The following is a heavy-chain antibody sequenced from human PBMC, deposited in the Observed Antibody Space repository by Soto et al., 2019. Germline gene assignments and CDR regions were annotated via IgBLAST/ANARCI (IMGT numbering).Heavy chain of an antibody. Sequence: GGSLRLSCAASGFTFSSYGMHWVRQAPGKGLEWVAVISYDGSNKYYADSVKGRFTISRDNSKNTLYLQMNSLRAEDTAVYYCAKDPNYYDSHEGGYYGMDVWGQGTTVTVSS. CDR1: GFTFSSYG. J-gene: IGHJ6*02. CDR2: ISYDGSNK. CDR3: AKDPNYYDSHEGGYYGMDV. D-gene: IGHD3-22*01. V-gene: IGHV3-30*18.